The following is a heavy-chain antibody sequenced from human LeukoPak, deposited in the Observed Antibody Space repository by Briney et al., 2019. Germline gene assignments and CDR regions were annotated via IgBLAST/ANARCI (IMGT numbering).Heavy chain of an antibody. CDR1: GGSISSYY. D-gene: IGHD6-19*01. Sequence: PSETLSLTCTVSGGSISSYYWSWIRQPPGKGLEWIGYIYYSGSTNYNPSLKSRVTISVDTSKNQFSLKLSSATAADTAVYYCARVGSGSGYFDYWGQGTLVTVSS. CDR3: ARVGSGSGYFDY. CDR2: IYYSGST. V-gene: IGHV4-59*01. J-gene: IGHJ4*02.